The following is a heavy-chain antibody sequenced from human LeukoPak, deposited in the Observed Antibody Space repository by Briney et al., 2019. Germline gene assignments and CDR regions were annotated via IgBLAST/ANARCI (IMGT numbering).Heavy chain of an antibody. D-gene: IGHD6-13*01. CDR1: GGSFSGYY. V-gene: IGHV4-34*01. CDR2: INHSGST. J-gene: IGHJ3*02. Sequence: SETLSLTCAVYGGSFSGYYWSWIHQPPGKGLEWIGEINHSGSTNYNPSLKSRVTISVDTSKNQFSLKLSSVTAADTAVYYCARTTAAADLGPRVDAFDIWGQGTMVTVSS. CDR3: ARTTAAADLGPRVDAFDI.